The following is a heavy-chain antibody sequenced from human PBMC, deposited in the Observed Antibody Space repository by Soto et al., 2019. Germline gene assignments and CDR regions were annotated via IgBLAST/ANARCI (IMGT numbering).Heavy chain of an antibody. V-gene: IGHV4-30-4*01. CDR2: ISNSGST. CDR1: GGSVTSDEDY. Sequence: SETLSLTCTVSGGSVTSDEDYWSWIRQSPGKGLEWIGYISNSGSTGYNPSLKTRLSMSVDRSKNQFTLRLTSVTAAGTAVYFCATESGSTYGYFDYWGQGTQVTVSS. CDR3: ATESGSTYGYFDY. D-gene: IGHD4-17*01. J-gene: IGHJ4*02.